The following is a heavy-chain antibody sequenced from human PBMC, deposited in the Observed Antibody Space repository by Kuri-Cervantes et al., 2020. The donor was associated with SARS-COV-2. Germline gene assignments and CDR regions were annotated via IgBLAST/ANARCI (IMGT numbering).Heavy chain of an antibody. CDR1: GGSISSSSYY. Sequence: GSLRLSCTASGGSISSSSYYWVWIRQPPGKGLEWIGSIYYSGSTYYNPSLKSLVTISVDTSKNQFSLTLSSVTAADTAVYYCARQGTGYYGSGSYYYYYYGMDVWGQGTTVTVSS. V-gene: IGHV4-39*01. J-gene: IGHJ6*02. CDR3: ARQGTGYYGSGSYYYYYYGMDV. CDR2: IYYSGST. D-gene: IGHD3-10*01.